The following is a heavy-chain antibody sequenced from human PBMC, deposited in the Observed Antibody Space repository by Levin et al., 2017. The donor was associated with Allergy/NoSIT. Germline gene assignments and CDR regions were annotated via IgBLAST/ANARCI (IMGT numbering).Heavy chain of an antibody. J-gene: IGHJ4*02. Sequence: AASVKVSCAASGFTFSSYSMNWVRQAPGKGLEWVSYISSSSSTIYYADSVKGRFTISRDNAKNSLYLQMNSLRAEDTAVYYCARGRLRYCSSTSCYEGGNYWGQGTLVTVSS. CDR3: ARGRLRYCSSTSCYEGGNY. D-gene: IGHD2-2*01. CDR2: ISSSSSTI. V-gene: IGHV3-48*01. CDR1: GFTFSSYS.